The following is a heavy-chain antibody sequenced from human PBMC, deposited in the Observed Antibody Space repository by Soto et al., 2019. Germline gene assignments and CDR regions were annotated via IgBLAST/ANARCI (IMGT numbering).Heavy chain of an antibody. Sequence: SETLSLTCTVSGGSISSSSYYWGWIRQPPGKGLEWIGSIYYSGSTYYNPSLKSRVTISVDTSKNQFSLKLSSVTAADTAVYYCARLKQLVIAWGQGTLVTVSS. J-gene: IGHJ5*02. CDR2: IYYSGST. CDR3: ARLKQLVIA. V-gene: IGHV4-39*01. CDR1: GGSISSSSYY. D-gene: IGHD6-6*01.